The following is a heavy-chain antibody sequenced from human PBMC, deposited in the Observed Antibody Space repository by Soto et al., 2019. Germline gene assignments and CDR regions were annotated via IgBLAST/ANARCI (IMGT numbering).Heavy chain of an antibody. Sequence: VSCKASGYTFTGYYMHWVRQAPGQGLEWMGWINPNSGGTNYAQKFQGRVTMTRDTSISTAYMELSRLRSDDTAVYYCARYMGSSWYDYYYYYGMDVWGQGTTVTVSS. CDR2: INPNSGGT. D-gene: IGHD6-13*01. V-gene: IGHV1-2*02. CDR1: GYTFTGYY. CDR3: ARYMGSSWYDYYYYYGMDV. J-gene: IGHJ6*02.